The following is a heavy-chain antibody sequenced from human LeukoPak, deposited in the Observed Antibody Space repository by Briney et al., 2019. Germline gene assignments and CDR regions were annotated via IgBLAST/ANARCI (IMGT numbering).Heavy chain of an antibody. CDR2: IRSKTDSTKT. Sequence: GGSLRLSCAASGFTFSGSAMHWVRQASGEGLEWVGRIRSKTDSTKTTYSASVKGRFTISRDDSRNTAYLQMNSLKPEDTAVYYCSRHPQTGDTFDLWGQGTMVTVSS. J-gene: IGHJ3*01. D-gene: IGHD7-27*01. CDR3: SRHPQTGDTFDL. CDR1: GFTFSGSA. V-gene: IGHV3-73*01.